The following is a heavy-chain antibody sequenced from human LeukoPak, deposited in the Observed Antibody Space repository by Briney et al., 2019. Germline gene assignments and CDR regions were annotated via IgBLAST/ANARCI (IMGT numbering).Heavy chain of an antibody. J-gene: IGHJ3*02. D-gene: IGHD3-10*01. V-gene: IGHV4-59*12. Sequence: GSLRLSCAASGFTFSSYAMSWVRQAPGKGLEWIGNIFYSGSTYYGPSLKSRLTISLDTSRNQFSLKLNSVTAADTAVYYCAKSNGYGLIDIWGQGTMVTVSS. CDR1: GFTFSSYA. CDR2: IFYSGST. CDR3: AKSNGYGLIDI.